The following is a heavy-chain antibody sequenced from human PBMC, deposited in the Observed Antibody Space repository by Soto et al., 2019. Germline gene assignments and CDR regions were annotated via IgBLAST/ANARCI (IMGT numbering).Heavy chain of an antibody. V-gene: IGHV3-30*18. D-gene: IGHD2-15*01. Sequence: QMHLMESGGDVVQPGWSLRLSCAASGFTLSSYGMHWVRQAPGKGLEWVAVISYDGANSFHSDSVKGRFIISRDNSKNTLYLQMNSLRAEDTAVYYCAKEVVNYYYYGMDVWGQGTTVTVSS. CDR3: AKEVVNYYYYGMDV. CDR2: ISYDGANS. CDR1: GFTLSSYG. J-gene: IGHJ6*02.